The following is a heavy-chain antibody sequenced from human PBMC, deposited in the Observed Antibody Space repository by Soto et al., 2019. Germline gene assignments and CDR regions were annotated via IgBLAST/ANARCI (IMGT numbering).Heavy chain of an antibody. D-gene: IGHD1-20*01. CDR2: ISVSDAFI. V-gene: IGHV3-23*01. J-gene: IGHJ4*02. Sequence: GGALRLSCAASGFNVGAFAVNWVRQAPGKGLEWVSGISVSDAFIYYADSVRGRFSISRDASENILYLQMNSLRVDDTALYYCTRETVAGITGLDYWGPGTLVTVSS. CDR1: GFNVGAFA. CDR3: TRETVAGITGLDY.